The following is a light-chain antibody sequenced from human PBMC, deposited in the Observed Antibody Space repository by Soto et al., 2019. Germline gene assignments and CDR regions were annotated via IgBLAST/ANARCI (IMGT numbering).Light chain of an antibody. CDR1: QSVSSN. J-gene: IGKJ5*01. Sequence: EIVLTQSPGTLSLSPGERATLSCRASQSVSSNLAWYQQKPGQAPRLLIYGASTRATGIPARFSGSGSGTEFTLTISSLQSEDFAVYYCQQYGRSPITFGQGTRLEIK. V-gene: IGKV3-15*01. CDR3: QQYGRSPIT. CDR2: GAS.